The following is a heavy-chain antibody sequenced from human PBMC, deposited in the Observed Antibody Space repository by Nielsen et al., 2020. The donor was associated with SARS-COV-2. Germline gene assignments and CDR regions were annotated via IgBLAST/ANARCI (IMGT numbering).Heavy chain of an antibody. CDR2: IYYSGST. CDR3: ARGQDAYYYMDV. J-gene: IGHJ6*03. Sequence: SETLSLTCAVSGGSISSSPYYWVWIRQPPGKGLEWIGTIYYSGSTYYNPSLKSRLSIYVDTSKNQFSLKLSSVTAADTAVYYCARGQDAYYYMDVWGEGTTVTVSS. CDR1: GGSISSSPYY. D-gene: IGHD2-15*01. V-gene: IGHV4-39*01.